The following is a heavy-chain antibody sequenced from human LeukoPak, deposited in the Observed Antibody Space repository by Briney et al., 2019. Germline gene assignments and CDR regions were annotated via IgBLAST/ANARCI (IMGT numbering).Heavy chain of an antibody. J-gene: IGHJ6*03. CDR2: ISWDGGST. CDR1: GFTFDDYT. Sequence: GGSLRLSCAASGFTFDDYTMHWVRRAPGKGLEWVSLISWDGGSTYYGDSVKGRFTISRDNSKNSLYLQMNSLRTEDTAFYYCARNYYGSGSYHMDVWGKGTTGTVSS. D-gene: IGHD3-10*01. CDR3: ARNYYGSGSYHMDV. V-gene: IGHV3-43*01.